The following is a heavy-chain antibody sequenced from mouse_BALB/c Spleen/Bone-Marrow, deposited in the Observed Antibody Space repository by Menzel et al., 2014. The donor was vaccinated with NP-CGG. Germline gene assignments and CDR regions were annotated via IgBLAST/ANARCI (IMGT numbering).Heavy chain of an antibody. Sequence: QVQLQQSGSVPVRPGVSVKLSCKASGYTFTSSWMHWAKQRPGQGLEWIGEIHPNSGNTNYNEKFKGKATLTVDTSSSTAYVDLNSLTSEDSAVYYCALGLPYFDYWGQGTTLTGSS. V-gene: IGHV1S130*01. CDR2: IHPNSGNT. CDR1: GYTFTSSW. J-gene: IGHJ2*01. D-gene: IGHD4-1*01. CDR3: ALGLPYFDY.